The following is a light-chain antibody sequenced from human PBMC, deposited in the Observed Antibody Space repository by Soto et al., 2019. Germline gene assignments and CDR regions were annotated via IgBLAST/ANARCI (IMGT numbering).Light chain of an antibody. V-gene: IGKV1-39*01. CDR3: QQSYSTLWT. J-gene: IGKJ1*01. CDR2: AAA. CDR1: QSISSY. Sequence: DIPMTQSPSSLSASVGDRVTITCRASQSISSYLNWYQQKPGKAPKLLIYAAASLQSGVPSRFSGSGSGTDFTRTISSLQPEDFATYYCQQSYSTLWTFGQGTKVEIK.